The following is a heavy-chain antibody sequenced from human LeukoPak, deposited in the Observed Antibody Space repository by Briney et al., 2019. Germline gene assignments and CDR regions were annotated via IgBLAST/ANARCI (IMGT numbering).Heavy chain of an antibody. J-gene: IGHJ1*01. CDR2: ISAYNGNT. CDR1: GYTFTSYG. CDR3: ARGRYCSADNCYGDFQH. D-gene: IGHD2-15*01. V-gene: IGHV1-18*01. Sequence: ASVKVSCKASGYTFTSYGISWVRQAPGQGLEWMGWISAYNGNTNYAQKLQGRVTMTTDTSTSTAYMELRSLRSDDTAVYYCARGRYCSADNCYGDFQHWGQGTLVTVSS.